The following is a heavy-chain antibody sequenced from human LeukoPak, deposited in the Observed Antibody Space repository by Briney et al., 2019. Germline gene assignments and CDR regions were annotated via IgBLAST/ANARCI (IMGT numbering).Heavy chain of an antibody. CDR1: GYTFTSYG. J-gene: IGHJ3*02. Sequence: GASVKVSCKASGYTFTSYGISWVRQAPGQGLEWMGWISAYNGNTNYAQKLQGRVTMTTDTSTSTAYMELRSLRSDDTAVYYCARGFRGVRGVITQHDAFDIWGQGTMVTVSS. D-gene: IGHD3-10*01. V-gene: IGHV1-18*01. CDR2: ISAYNGNT. CDR3: ARGFRGVRGVITQHDAFDI.